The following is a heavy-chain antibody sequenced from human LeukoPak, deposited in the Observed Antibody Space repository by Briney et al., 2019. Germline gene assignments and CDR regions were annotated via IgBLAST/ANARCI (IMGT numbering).Heavy chain of an antibody. CDR3: ARDFGDNYGQRYFDY. Sequence: SVKVSCKASGGTFSSYAISWVRQAPGQGLEWMGGIIPIFGTANYAQKFQGRVTITADESTSTAYMELSSLRSEDTAVYYCARDFGDNYGQRYFDYWGQGALVTVSS. J-gene: IGHJ4*02. CDR1: GGTFSSYA. D-gene: IGHD5-18*01. CDR2: IIPIFGTA. V-gene: IGHV1-69*13.